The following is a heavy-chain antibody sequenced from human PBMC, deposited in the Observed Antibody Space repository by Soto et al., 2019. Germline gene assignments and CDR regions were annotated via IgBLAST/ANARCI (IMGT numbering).Heavy chain of an antibody. CDR3: AKVRYSSPMGYYYGMDV. CDR2: IIPIFGTA. V-gene: IGHV1-69*01. Sequence: QAQLEQSGGEVKKPGSSVKVSCKASRVAFSKFIVTWVRQAPGLGLEWVGGIIPIFGTANYAQKFQGRVTITADESTNTSYMEVKNLRSEDTAVYYCAKVRYSSPMGYYYGMDVWGQGTTVTVSS. D-gene: IGHD6-19*01. J-gene: IGHJ6*02. CDR1: RVAFSKFI.